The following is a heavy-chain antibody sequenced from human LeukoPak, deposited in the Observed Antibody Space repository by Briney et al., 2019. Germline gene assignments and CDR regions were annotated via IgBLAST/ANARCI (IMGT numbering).Heavy chain of an antibody. J-gene: IGHJ3*02. V-gene: IGHV3-7*04. CDR3: ARGSPAVGAFDI. CDR1: GFTFSSYW. CDR2: IKQDGSEK. D-gene: IGHD1-26*01. Sequence: PGGSLRLSCVASGFTFSSYWMTWVRQAPGEGLEWVANIKQDGSEKYYVDSVKGRFTISRDNAKNSLYLQMNSLRAEDTAVYYCARGSPAVGAFDIWGQGTMVTVSS.